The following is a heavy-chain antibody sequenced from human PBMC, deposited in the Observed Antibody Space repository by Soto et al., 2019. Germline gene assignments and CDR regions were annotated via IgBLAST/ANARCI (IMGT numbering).Heavy chain of an antibody. Sequence: EVQLVESGGGLVQPGGSLRLSCAASGFTFSTADMNWVRQAPGKGLEWISYISYTGGTTHYADSVKGRFTISRDNANNSLFLQMNSLRDEATAVYYCLSYMSTFGFAYSGQGTLVTVSS. CDR3: LSYMSTFGFAY. J-gene: IGHJ4*02. CDR1: GFTFSTAD. CDR2: ISYTGGTT. V-gene: IGHV3-48*02. D-gene: IGHD3-16*01.